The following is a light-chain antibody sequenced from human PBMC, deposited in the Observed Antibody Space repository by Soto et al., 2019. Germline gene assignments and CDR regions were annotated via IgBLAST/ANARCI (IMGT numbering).Light chain of an antibody. Sequence: QSALTQPASVSGSPGQSITISCTGTSSDVGGYNYVSWYQQHPGKAPKLMIYDVSNRPSGVSNRFSGSKSGNTASLTISGLQVEDEADYYCRSYTSSSTLVFGGGTKLTVL. CDR1: SSDVGGYNY. J-gene: IGLJ2*01. V-gene: IGLV2-14*01. CDR2: DVS. CDR3: RSYTSSSTLV.